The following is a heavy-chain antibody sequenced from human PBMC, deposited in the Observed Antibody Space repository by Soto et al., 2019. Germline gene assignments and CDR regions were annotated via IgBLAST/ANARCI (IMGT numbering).Heavy chain of an antibody. D-gene: IGHD6-13*01. V-gene: IGHV1-46*01. CDR1: GYSFTSYC. CDR2: INPNGGST. J-gene: IGHJ4*02. Sequence: QAQLVQSGAEVKKPGASVKLSCKTSGYSFTSYCIHWVRQAPGQGLEWMGIINPNGGSTNYAQEFQGRVTVTRDTSTITVYMELSSLRSEDTAVYYCARHLTAGDCWGQGTLLTVSS. CDR3: ARHLTAGDC.